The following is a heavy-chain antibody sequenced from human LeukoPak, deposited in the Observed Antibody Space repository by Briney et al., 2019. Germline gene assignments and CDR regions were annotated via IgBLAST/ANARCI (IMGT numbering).Heavy chain of an antibody. V-gene: IGHV4-34*01. D-gene: IGHD4-17*01. CDR2: INHSGST. Sequence: SETLSLTCAVYGGSFSGYYWSWIRQPPGKGLEWIGEINHSGSTNYNPSLKSRVTISVDTSKNQFSLKLSSVTAADTAVYYCARGRSQITTVTMFGWFDPWGQGTLVTVSS. CDR3: ARGRSQITTVTMFGWFDP. J-gene: IGHJ5*02. CDR1: GGSFSGYY.